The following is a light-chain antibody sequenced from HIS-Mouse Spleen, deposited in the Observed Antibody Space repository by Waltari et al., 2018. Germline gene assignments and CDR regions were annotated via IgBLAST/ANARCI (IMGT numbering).Light chain of an antibody. CDR3: YSTDSSGNHRV. J-gene: IGLJ2*01. V-gene: IGLV3-10*01. CDR2: EAG. Sequence: SYELTQPPSVSVSPGQTARITCSGDALPKKYAYWYQQKSGQAPVLVIYEAGKRPSGSPERFSGSSSGTMATLTISGAQVEDEADYYCYSTDSSGNHRVFGGGTKLTVL. CDR1: ALPKKY.